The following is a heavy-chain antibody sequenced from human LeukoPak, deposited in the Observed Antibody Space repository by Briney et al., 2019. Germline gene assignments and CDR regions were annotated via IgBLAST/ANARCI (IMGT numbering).Heavy chain of an antibody. D-gene: IGHD3-3*01. CDR2: IYYSGST. CDR3: ARILGDFWSGYYRWFDP. CDR1: GGTISSYY. J-gene: IGHJ5*02. V-gene: IGHV4-59*01. Sequence: SETLSLTCTVTGGTISSYYWSWIRQPPGKGLEWIGYIYYSGSTNYNPSLKSRVTISVDTSKNQFSLKLSSVTAADTAVYYCARILGDFWSGYYRWFDPWGQGTLVTVSS.